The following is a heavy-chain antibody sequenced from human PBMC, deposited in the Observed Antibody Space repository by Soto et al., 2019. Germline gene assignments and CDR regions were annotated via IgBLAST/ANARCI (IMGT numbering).Heavy chain of an antibody. CDR2: INPAGNVQ. CDR1: GLTFSISW. J-gene: IGHJ3*02. Sequence: VQLVEAGGGLVQPGASLRLSCTASGLTFSISWMTWVRQAPGEGLEWVSNINPAGNVQHYADSVKERFTISRDNAKNSLFLQMSGLRVEDTAVYYCATANTPYAFDMWGQGTRVTVSS. V-gene: IGHV3-7*01. CDR3: ATANTPYAFDM.